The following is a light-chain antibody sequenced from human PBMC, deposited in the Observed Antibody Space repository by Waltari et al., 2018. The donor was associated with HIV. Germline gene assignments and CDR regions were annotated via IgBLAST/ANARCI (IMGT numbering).Light chain of an antibody. J-gene: IGLJ1*01. CDR1: NSDVCAYDF. CDR3: CAYASTNSPYYI. Sequence: QSALTQPASVSGSPGPSITISCPGPNSDVCAYDFVSWSQQHPGKAPKLLIYKSFHRASGISDRFSASRSGNTASLTISGLQPEDEADYYCCAYASTNSPYYIFGGGTTVT. CDR2: KSF. V-gene: IGLV2-14*01.